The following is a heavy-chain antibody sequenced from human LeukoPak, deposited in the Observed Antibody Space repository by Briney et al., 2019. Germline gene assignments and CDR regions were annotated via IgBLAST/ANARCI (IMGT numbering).Heavy chain of an antibody. Sequence: ASVKVSCKASGYTFTSYGISWVRQAPGQGLEWMGRIIPIFGTANYAQKFQGRVTITTDESTSTAYMELSSLRSEDTAVYYCARSGYEPYYGSGAYYMDVWGKGTTVTVSS. J-gene: IGHJ6*03. CDR3: ARSGYEPYYGSGAYYMDV. CDR2: IIPIFGTA. CDR1: GYTFTSYG. V-gene: IGHV1-69*05. D-gene: IGHD3-10*01.